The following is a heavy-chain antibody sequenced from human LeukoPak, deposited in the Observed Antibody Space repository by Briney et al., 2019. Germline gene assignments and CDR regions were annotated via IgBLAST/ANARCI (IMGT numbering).Heavy chain of an antibody. V-gene: IGHV4-30-2*01. J-gene: IGHJ5*02. CDR2: IYHSGST. D-gene: IGHD3-10*01. CDR1: GGSISSGGYY. Sequence: SETLSLTCTVSGGSISSGGYYWSWIRQPPGKGLEWIGYIYHSGSTYYNPSLKSRVTISVDRSKNQFSLKLSSVTAADTAVYYCASHAWNMVRGVIITGWFDPWGQGTLVTVSS. CDR3: ASHAWNMVRGVIITGWFDP.